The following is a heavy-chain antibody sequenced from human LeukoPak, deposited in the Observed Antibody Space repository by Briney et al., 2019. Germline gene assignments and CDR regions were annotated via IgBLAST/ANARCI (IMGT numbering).Heavy chain of an antibody. CDR1: GFTFGDYA. CDR3: TRISSSGWSSVEY. D-gene: IGHD6-19*01. Sequence: PGGSLRLSCTASGFTFGDYAMSWFRQAPGKGLEWVGFIRSKAYGGTTEYAASVKGRFTISRDDSKSIAYLQMNSLKTEDTAVYYCTRISSSGWSSVEYWGQGTPVTVSS. J-gene: IGHJ4*02. V-gene: IGHV3-49*03. CDR2: IRSKAYGGTT.